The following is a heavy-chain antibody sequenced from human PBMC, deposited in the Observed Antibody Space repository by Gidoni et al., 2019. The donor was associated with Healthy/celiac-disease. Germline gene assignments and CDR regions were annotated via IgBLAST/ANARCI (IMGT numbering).Heavy chain of an antibody. D-gene: IGHD6-19*01. V-gene: IGHV3-30*18. Sequence: QVQLVESGGGVVQPGRSLRLSWAAAGFTFSSYGMHWVRQAPGKGLEWVAVISYDGSNKYYADSVKGRFTISRDNSKNTLYLQMNSLRAEDTAVYYCAKPEDYSSGWYDYWGQGTLVTVSS. CDR2: ISYDGSNK. CDR1: GFTFSSYG. CDR3: AKPEDYSSGWYDY. J-gene: IGHJ4*02.